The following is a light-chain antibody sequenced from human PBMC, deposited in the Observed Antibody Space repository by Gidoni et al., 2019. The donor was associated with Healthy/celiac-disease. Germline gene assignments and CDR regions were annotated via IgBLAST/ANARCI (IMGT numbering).Light chain of an antibody. V-gene: IGLV1-40*01. J-gene: IGLJ3*02. CDR3: QSYDSSLSGSV. CDR1: SSNIGAGYD. CDR2: GNS. Sequence: QSVLTQPPSVSGAPGQRGTISCTGSSSNIGAGYDVPWYQQLPGTAPKLLIYGNSTRPSGVPDRFSGSKSGTSASLAITGLQAEDEADYYCQSYDSSLSGSVLGGGTKLTVL.